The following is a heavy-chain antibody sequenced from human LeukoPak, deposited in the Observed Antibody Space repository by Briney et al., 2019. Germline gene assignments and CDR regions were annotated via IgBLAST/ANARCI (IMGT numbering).Heavy chain of an antibody. CDR3: ARGFYGDTAMV. V-gene: IGHV4-34*01. J-gene: IGHJ1*01. CDR2: INHSGTT. Sequence: SETLSLTCAVYGESLSGYYWTWIRQPPGKGLEWIGEINHSGTTDCNASLKSRVTISVDTSKNQFSLKLRSVTAADTAVYYCARGFYGDTAMVWGQGTLVTVSS. CDR1: GESLSGYY. D-gene: IGHD5-18*01.